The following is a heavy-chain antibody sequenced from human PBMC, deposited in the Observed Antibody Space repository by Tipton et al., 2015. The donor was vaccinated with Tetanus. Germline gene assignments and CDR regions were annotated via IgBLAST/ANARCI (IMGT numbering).Heavy chain of an antibody. CDR3: AREADCSGGRCFSGGFDN. Sequence: SLRLSCAASGFIFSSYGIHWVRQAPGKGLEWVAVSWYDGTDQYYADSVKGRFTLSRDKSKNTLYREMNRLRAGDTALYYCAREADCSGGRCFSGGFDNWGQGTLVTVSS. D-gene: IGHD2-15*01. CDR1: GFIFSSYG. CDR2: SWYDGTDQ. J-gene: IGHJ4*02. V-gene: IGHV3-33*01.